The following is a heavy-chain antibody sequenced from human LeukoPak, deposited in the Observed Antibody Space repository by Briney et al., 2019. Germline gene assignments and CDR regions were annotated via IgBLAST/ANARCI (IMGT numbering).Heavy chain of an antibody. V-gene: IGHV3-30*18. CDR1: GFTFSSYG. CDR2: ISYDGSNK. D-gene: IGHD2-2*01. J-gene: IGHJ4*02. CDR3: AKDFTSLGYCSSTSCYGRN. Sequence: GRSLRLSCAASGFTFSSYGMHWVRQAPGKGLEWVAVISYDGSNKYYADSVKGRFTISRDNSKNTLYLQMNSLRAVDTAVYYCAKDFTSLGYCSSTSCYGRNWGQGTLVTVSS.